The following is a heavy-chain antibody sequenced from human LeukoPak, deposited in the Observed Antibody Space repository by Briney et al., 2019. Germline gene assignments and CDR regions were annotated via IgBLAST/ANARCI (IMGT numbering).Heavy chain of an antibody. Sequence: SETLSLTCTVSGGSISSGGYYWSWIRQHPGKGLEWIGYVYYSGSTDYNPSLKSRFTMSVDTSKNQFSLKLSSVTAADTAVYYCASADYDMAFDIWGQGTMVTVSS. V-gene: IGHV4-31*03. CDR3: ASADYDMAFDI. CDR1: GGSISSGGYY. J-gene: IGHJ3*02. CDR2: VYYSGST. D-gene: IGHD3-9*01.